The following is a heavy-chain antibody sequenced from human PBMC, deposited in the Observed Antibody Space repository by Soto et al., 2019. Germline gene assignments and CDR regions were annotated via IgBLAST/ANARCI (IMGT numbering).Heavy chain of an antibody. Sequence: QVQLVQSGAEVKKPGASVKVSCKASGYTFTSYGISWVRQAPGQGLEWMGWISAYNGNTKYVQKPQGRATRTTDTPTSTAYMELRSLRSDDTAVYSCARDPNYFDYWGQGTLVTVSS. V-gene: IGHV1-18*01. J-gene: IGHJ4*02. CDR2: ISAYNGNT. CDR3: ARDPNYFDY. CDR1: GYTFTSYG.